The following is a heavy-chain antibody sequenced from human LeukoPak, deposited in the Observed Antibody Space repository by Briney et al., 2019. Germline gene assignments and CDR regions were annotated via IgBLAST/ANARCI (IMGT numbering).Heavy chain of an antibody. V-gene: IGHV3-15*01. Sequence: GGSLRLSCAAPGFTFSNAWMSWVRQAPGKWLEWVGRIKRKTDGRTTEYAALVKGRFTISRDDSKNTLYLQMNSLETEDTAVYYCTTDGYSGLGYYFDYWGQGTLVTVSS. CDR3: TTDGYSGLGYYFDY. CDR1: GFTFSNAW. CDR2: IKRKTDGRTT. J-gene: IGHJ4*02. D-gene: IGHD5-18*01.